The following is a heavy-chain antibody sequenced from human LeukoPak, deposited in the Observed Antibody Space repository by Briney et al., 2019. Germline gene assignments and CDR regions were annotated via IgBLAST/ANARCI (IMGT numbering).Heavy chain of an antibody. CDR1: GFTFSSYW. Sequence: PGGSLGLSCAASGFTFSSYWMSWVRQAPGKGLEWVANIKQDGSEKYYVDSVKGRFTISRDNAKNSLYLQMNSLRAEDTAVYYCARDMRRGTTVTLDAFDIWGQGTMVTVSS. CDR3: ARDMRRGTTVTLDAFDI. J-gene: IGHJ3*02. D-gene: IGHD4-17*01. CDR2: IKQDGSEK. V-gene: IGHV3-7*01.